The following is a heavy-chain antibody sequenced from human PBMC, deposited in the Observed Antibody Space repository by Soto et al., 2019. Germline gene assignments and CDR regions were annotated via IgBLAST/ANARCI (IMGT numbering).Heavy chain of an antibody. J-gene: IGHJ5*02. CDR2: IYYSGT. CDR3: ARDLAYCASGSCYAKWGS. Sequence: LSLTCTVPGASISNDDYFWSWIRQPPGKGLEWIGFIYYSGTYYNPSLKSRATISADTSKNHFSLTLTSVTAADTAVYYCARDLAYCASGSCYAKWGSWGQGTLVTVAS. V-gene: IGHV4-30-4*01. D-gene: IGHD2-21*01. CDR1: GASISNDDYF.